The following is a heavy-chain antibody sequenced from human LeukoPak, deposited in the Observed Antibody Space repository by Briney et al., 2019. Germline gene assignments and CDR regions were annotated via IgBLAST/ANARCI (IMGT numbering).Heavy chain of an antibody. J-gene: IGHJ6*03. CDR3: ARGRRGVVAATPLASRYYYYMDV. Sequence: PSETLSLTCAVYGGSFSGYYWSWIRQPPGKGLEWIGEVNHSGSTNYNPSPKSRVTISVDTSKNQFSLKLSSVTAADTAVYYCARGRRGVVAATPLASRYYYYMDVWGKGTTVTVSS. V-gene: IGHV4-34*01. D-gene: IGHD2-15*01. CDR1: GGSFSGYY. CDR2: VNHSGST.